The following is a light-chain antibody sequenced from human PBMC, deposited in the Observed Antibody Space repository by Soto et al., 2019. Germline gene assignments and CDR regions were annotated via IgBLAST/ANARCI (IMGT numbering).Light chain of an antibody. CDR1: QSISSW. CDR2: GAF. Sequence: DIQMTQSPSTLSASVGDRVTITCRASQSISSWLAWYQQKPGKAPKLLIYGAFSLESGVPSRFSGSGSGTEFTLPISSLQPDDFPTYYCQQYNSYSETFGQGTKVEIK. J-gene: IGKJ1*01. V-gene: IGKV1-5*01. CDR3: QQYNSYSET.